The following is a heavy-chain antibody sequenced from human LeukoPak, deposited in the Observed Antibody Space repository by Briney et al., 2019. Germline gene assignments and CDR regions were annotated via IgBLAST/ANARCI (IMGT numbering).Heavy chain of an antibody. D-gene: IGHD3-22*01. CDR3: AIDSSGSICSRGSYAFDF. Sequence: GGSLRLSCAASGFTFGHYWMTWVRQAPGKGLEWVADIHKAGVEKHDVDSVKGRFTISRDNAKTSLSLQMNSLRAEDTAVYYCAIDSSGSICSRGSYAFDFWGQRTMGTVSS. J-gene: IGHJ3*01. CDR1: GFTFGHYW. V-gene: IGHV3-7*01. CDR2: IHKAGVEK.